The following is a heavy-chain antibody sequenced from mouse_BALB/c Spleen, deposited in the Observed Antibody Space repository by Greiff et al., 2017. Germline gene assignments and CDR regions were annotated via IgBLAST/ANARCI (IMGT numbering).Heavy chain of an antibody. Sequence: ASGPGLVKPSQSLSLTCTVTGYSITSDYACIWIRQFPGNKLEWMGYISYSGSTSYNPSLKSRISITRDTSKNQFFLQLNSVTTEDTVTYYCARCGGNYRFAYWGQGTLVTVSA. V-gene: IGHV3-2*02. CDR3: ARCGGNYRFAY. J-gene: IGHJ3*01. CDR2: ISYSGST. D-gene: IGHD2-1*01. CDR1: GYSITSDYA.